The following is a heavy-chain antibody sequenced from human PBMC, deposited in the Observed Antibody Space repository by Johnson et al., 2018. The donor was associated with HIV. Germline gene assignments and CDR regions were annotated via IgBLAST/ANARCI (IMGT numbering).Heavy chain of an antibody. CDR2: IWYDGSNK. J-gene: IGHJ3*02. Sequence: QVQLVESGGGVVQPGRSLRLSCAASGFTFSSYGMHWVRQAPGKGLEWVAVIWYDGSNKYYADSVKGRFTISGDNSKNTLSLQMNSLRAEDTAVYYCARAGVVFSTASHDAFDIWGQGTMVTVSS. D-gene: IGHD2-21*01. CDR1: GFTFSSYG. V-gene: IGHV3-33*01. CDR3: ARAGVVFSTASHDAFDI.